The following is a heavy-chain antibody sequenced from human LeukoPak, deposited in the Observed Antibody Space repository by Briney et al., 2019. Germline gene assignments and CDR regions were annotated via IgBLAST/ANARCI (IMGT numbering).Heavy chain of an antibody. D-gene: IGHD2-15*01. CDR2: ISGSGGTT. V-gene: IGHV3-23*01. CDR3: AKDKFSVAVVADRLKWFDP. J-gene: IGHJ5*02. Sequence: QTGGSLRLSCAASGFTFSSYDMSWVRQGPGKGPEGVSGISGSGGTTYYADSVKGRFTISRDNSKNTLYLQMNSLRADDTAVYYCAKDKFSVAVVADRLKWFDPWGQGTLVTVSS. CDR1: GFTFSSYD.